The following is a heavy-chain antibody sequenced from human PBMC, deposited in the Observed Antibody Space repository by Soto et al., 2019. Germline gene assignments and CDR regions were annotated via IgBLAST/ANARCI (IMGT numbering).Heavy chain of an antibody. J-gene: IGHJ4*02. Sequence: NPSETLSLTCTVSGGSISSGGYYWSWIRQHPGKGLEWIGYINYSGSTYYNPSLRSRVTISVDTSKNQFSLKVSSVTAADTAVYYCAIRLGYSYGYPLDYWVQGTLVTVSS. CDR3: AIRLGYSYGYPLDY. D-gene: IGHD5-18*01. V-gene: IGHV4-31*03. CDR1: GGSISSGGYY. CDR2: INYSGST.